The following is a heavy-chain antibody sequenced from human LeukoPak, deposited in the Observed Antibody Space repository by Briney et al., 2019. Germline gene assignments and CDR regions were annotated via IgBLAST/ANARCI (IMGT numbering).Heavy chain of an antibody. V-gene: IGHV5-51*01. CDR2: TYPGDSDT. J-gene: IGHJ5*02. CDR3: ARTVNKWFDP. CDR1: GYSFSSYW. Sequence: GEFLMIYCEGSGYSFSSYWIAWVRQMAGEVLEWIGITYPGDSDTRYSPSFQGQVTISADQFISTAYLQWSSLKASDTAMYYCARTVNKWFDPGGQGTLVTVSS. D-gene: IGHD4-11*01.